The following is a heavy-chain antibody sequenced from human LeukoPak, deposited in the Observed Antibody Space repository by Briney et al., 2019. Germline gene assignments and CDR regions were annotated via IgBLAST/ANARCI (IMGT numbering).Heavy chain of an antibody. CDR3: ARAYIVVVPAANYGMDV. CDR1: GFTFSSYW. V-gene: IGHV3-74*01. D-gene: IGHD2-2*01. CDR2: INSYGSST. J-gene: IGHJ6*02. Sequence: PGGSLRLSCAASGFTFSSYWMHWVRQAPGKGLVWVSRINSYGSSTSYADSVKGRFTISRDNAKNTLYLQMNSLRAEDSAVYYCARAYIVVVPAANYGMDVWGQGTTVTVSS.